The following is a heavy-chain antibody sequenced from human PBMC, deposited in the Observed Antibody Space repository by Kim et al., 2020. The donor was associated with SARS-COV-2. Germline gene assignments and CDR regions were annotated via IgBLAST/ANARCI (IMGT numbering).Heavy chain of an antibody. J-gene: IGHJ4*02. D-gene: IGHD6-19*01. V-gene: IGHV4-61*01. CDR2: IYYSGST. CDR1: GGSVSSGSYY. CDR3: ARGMATIYLSGWYYFDY. Sequence: SETLSLTCTVSGGSVSSGSYYWSWIRQPPGKGLEWIGYIYYSGSTNYNPSLKSRVTISVDTSKNQFSLKLSSVTAADTAVYYCARGMATIYLSGWYYFDYWGQGTLVTVSS.